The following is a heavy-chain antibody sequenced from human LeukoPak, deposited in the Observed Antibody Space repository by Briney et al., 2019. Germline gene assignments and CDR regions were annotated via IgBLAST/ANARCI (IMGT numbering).Heavy chain of an antibody. J-gene: IGHJ3*02. D-gene: IGHD3-22*01. CDR2: ISWDGGST. V-gene: IGHV3-43D*03. CDR3: ARDSGWALDAFDI. Sequence: GGSLRLSCAASGFTFDDYAMHWVRQAPGKGLEWVSLISWDGGSTYYADSVKGRFTISRDNSKNSLYLQMNSLRAEDTAVYYCARDSGWALDAFDIWGQGTMVTVSS. CDR1: GFTFDDYA.